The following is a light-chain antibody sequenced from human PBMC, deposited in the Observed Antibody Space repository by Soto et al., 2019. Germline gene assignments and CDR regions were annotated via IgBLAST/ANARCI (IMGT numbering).Light chain of an antibody. V-gene: IGLV1-40*01. CDR3: QSYDSRLTAYV. J-gene: IGLJ1*01. CDR1: SSSIGAGYD. Sequence: QSVLTQPPSVSGAPGQRVTISCTGSSSSIGAGYDVHWYHRLPAAAPKLLVSGNNNRPSGVPDRFSASKSGTSASLAITGLQTEDEAQYYCQSYDSRLTAYVFGTGTKLTVL. CDR2: GNN.